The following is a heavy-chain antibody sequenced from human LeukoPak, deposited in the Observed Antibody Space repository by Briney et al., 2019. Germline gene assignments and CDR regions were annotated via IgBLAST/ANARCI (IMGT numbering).Heavy chain of an antibody. CDR3: AIIFSGSYYGAFDY. CDR1: GYTFTSYD. Sequence: GASVKVSCKASGYTFTSYDINWVRQAPGQGLEWMGWISAYNGNTNYAQKLQGRVTMTTDTSTSTAYMELRSLRSDDTAVYYCAIIFSGSYYGAFDYWGQGTLVTVSS. D-gene: IGHD1-26*01. V-gene: IGHV1-18*01. J-gene: IGHJ4*02. CDR2: ISAYNGNT.